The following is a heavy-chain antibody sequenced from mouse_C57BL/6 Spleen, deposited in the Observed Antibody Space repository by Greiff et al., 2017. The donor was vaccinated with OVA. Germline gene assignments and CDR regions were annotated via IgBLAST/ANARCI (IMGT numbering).Heavy chain of an antibody. CDR3: TTYYGSRTRFAY. CDR1: GFNIKDYY. D-gene: IGHD1-1*01. Sequence: EVKLEESGAELVRPGASVKLSCTASGFNIKDYYMHWVKQRPEQGLEWIGRIDPEDGDTEYAPKFQGKATMTADTSSNTAYLQLSSLTSEDTAVYYCTTYYGSRTRFAYWGQGTLVTVSA. V-gene: IGHV14-1*01. J-gene: IGHJ3*01. CDR2: IDPEDGDT.